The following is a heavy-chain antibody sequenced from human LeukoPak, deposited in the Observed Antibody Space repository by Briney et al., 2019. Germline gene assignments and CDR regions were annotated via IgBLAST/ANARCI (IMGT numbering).Heavy chain of an antibody. J-gene: IGHJ4*02. V-gene: IGHV1-2*02. D-gene: IGHD2-2*02. CDR1: GYTFTGYY. CDR2: INPNSGGT. CDR3: ARMGYCSSTSCYTLLDY. Sequence: ASVKVSCKASGYTFTGYYMHWVRQAPGQGLEWMGWINPNSGGTNYVQKFQGRVTMTRDTSISTAYMELSRLRSDDTAVYYCARMGYCSSTSCYTLLDYWGQGTLVTVSS.